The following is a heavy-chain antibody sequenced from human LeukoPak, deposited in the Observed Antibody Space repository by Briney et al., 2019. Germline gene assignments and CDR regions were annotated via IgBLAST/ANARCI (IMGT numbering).Heavy chain of an antibody. Sequence: GGSLRLSCAASGFTFSSAWMCWVRQAPGKGLEWVGHIKSKTDGGTTDYAAAVKGRFTISRDDSKNTLYLQMNSLKTEDTAVYYCTTGPGYDFWSGYYPFYFDYWGQGTLVTVSS. CDR2: IKSKTDGGTT. CDR1: GFTFSSAW. D-gene: IGHD3-3*01. V-gene: IGHV3-15*01. J-gene: IGHJ4*02. CDR3: TTGPGYDFWSGYYPFYFDY.